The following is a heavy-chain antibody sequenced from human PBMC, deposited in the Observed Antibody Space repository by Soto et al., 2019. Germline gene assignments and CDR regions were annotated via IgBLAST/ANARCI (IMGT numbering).Heavy chain of an antibody. V-gene: IGHV1-46*03. CDR2: INPSGGST. D-gene: IGHD2-2*01. CDR3: ARYCSSTSCQQDFDY. CDR1: GYTFTSYY. J-gene: IGHJ4*02. Sequence: ASLKVSCKASGYTFTSYYMHWVRQAPGQGLEWMGIINPSGGSTSCAQKFQGRVTMTRDTSTSTVYMELSSLRSEDTAVYYCARYCSSTSCQQDFDYWGQGTLVTVSS.